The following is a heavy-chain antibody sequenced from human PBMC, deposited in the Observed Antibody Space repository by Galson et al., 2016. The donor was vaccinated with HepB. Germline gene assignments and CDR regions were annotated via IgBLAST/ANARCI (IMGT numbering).Heavy chain of an antibody. V-gene: IGHV3-30*04. Sequence: SLRLSCAASGITIRGYNMNWVRQAPGKGLEWVAHISHIGGTTYNTDSVRGRFTISRDDSKNSVYLQMSTLGPEDTAVYFCTRIGYGVHGGNGFDPWGQGTLVTVSS. CDR2: ISHIGGTT. CDR1: GITIRGYN. D-gene: IGHD2-2*03. CDR3: TRIGYGVHGGNGFDP. J-gene: IGHJ5*02.